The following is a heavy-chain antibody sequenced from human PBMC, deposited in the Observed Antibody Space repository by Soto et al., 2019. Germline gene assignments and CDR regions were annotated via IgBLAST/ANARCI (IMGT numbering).Heavy chain of an antibody. V-gene: IGHV1-2*02. CDR3: ARTSTRGYSGYDLDF. D-gene: IGHD5-12*01. Sequence: VASVKVSCKASGYTFSAYWLHWVRQAPGQGLEWMGYINPNTGGTNYAQIFQGRVTLTRDTSISTAYMDLSSLRSDDTAVYYCARTSTRGYSGYDLDFWGQXTLVTVSS. J-gene: IGHJ4*02. CDR2: INPNTGGT. CDR1: GYTFSAYW.